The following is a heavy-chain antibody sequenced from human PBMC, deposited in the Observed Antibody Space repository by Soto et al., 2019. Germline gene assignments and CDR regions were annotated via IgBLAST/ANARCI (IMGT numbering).Heavy chain of an antibody. CDR1: GFTFISFW. J-gene: IGHJ4*02. Sequence: EVQLVESGGGLVQTGGCLRLSCAVSGFTFISFWMHWVRQAPGEGLVWVSRINTDGSSTRYLVSVKGRFTISSDNAKNTLYLQMNSLRVEDTAMYYCAKRGVDTFGLSYWGQGTLVTVSS. V-gene: IGHV3-74*01. D-gene: IGHD3-10*01. CDR2: INTDGSST. CDR3: AKRGVDTFGLSY.